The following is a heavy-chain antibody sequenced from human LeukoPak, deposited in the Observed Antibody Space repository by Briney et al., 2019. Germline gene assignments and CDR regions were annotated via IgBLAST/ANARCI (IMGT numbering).Heavy chain of an antibody. V-gene: IGHV3-23*01. CDR1: GFTFNIYA. CDR3: AKDPAPHLTYFDY. CDR2: ISGNGGDST. Sequence: GGSLRLSCAASGFTFNIYAMSWVRQAPGKGLEWVSAISGNGGDSTYYADSVKGRFTISRDNAKNTLYLQVNSLRAEGTAVYFCAKDPAPHLTYFDYWGQGTLVTVSS. J-gene: IGHJ4*02.